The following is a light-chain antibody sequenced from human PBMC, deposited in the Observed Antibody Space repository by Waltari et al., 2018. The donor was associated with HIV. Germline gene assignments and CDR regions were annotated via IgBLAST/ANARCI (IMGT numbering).Light chain of an antibody. CDR1: ALPKQY. CDR2: KDR. CDR3: QSADSSGTYV. Sequence: SYELTQPPSVSVSPGQTARITCSGDALPKQYAYWYQQKPGQAPVLVIYKDRERPSGIPGRFSGSSSGTTVTLTISGVQAEDEADYYCQSADSSGTYVFGTGTKVTVL. J-gene: IGLJ1*01. V-gene: IGLV3-25*03.